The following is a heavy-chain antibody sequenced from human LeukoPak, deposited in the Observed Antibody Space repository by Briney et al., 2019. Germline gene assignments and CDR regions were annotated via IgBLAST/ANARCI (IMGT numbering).Heavy chain of an antibody. D-gene: IGHD4-17*01. CDR3: ARVLATVTTGGMDV. V-gene: IGHV4-61*01. Sequence: KPSENPSLNRTVSGGSVSSGSYYWSWVRQPPGKGLGWVGYIYYSGSTNYNPSLKSRVTISVDTSKNQFSLKLSSVTAADTAVYYCARVLATVTTGGMDVWGKGTTVTVSS. CDR1: GGSVSSGSYY. CDR2: IYYSGST. J-gene: IGHJ6*04.